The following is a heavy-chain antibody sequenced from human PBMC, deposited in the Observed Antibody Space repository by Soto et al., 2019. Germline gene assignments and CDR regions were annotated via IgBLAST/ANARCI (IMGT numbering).Heavy chain of an antibody. CDR2: IIPIFGTA. V-gene: IGHV1-69*01. Sequence: QVQLVQSGAEVKKPGSSVKVSCKASGGTFSSYAISWVRQAPGQGLEWMGGIIPIFGTANYAQKFQGRVKITPEETNSTAYMELSSMRHEYTAVYYCATCPRLLSGHKDYYYYGIDVWGKGTTVTFSS. D-gene: IGHD2-15*01. CDR1: GGTFSSYA. CDR3: ATCPRLLSGHKDYYYYGIDV. J-gene: IGHJ6*04.